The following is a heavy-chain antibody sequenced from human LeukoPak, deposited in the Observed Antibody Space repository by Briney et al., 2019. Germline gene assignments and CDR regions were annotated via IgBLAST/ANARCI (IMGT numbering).Heavy chain of an antibody. D-gene: IGHD6-25*01. CDR2: INPNSGGT. CDR1: GYTFTGYY. CDR3: ARVSQRRIKMGPWAY. V-gene: IGHV1-2*02. Sequence: GASVKVSCKASGYTFTGYYMHWVRRAPGQGLEWMGWINPNSGGTNYAQKFQGRVTMTRDTSISTAYMELSRLRSDDTAVYYCARVSQRRIKMGPWAYWGQGTLVTVSS. J-gene: IGHJ4*02.